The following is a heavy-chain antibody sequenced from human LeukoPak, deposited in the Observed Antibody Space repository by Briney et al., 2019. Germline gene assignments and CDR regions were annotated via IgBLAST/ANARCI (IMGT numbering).Heavy chain of an antibody. J-gene: IGHJ4*02. Sequence: GGSLRLSCAASGFTFSDYYMSWIRQAPGKGLEWVSYISGSSSYTNYADSVKGRFTISRDNAKKSLYLQMNSLRAEDTAVYYCARDRTVAAIHYFGYWGQGTLVTVSS. CDR1: GFTFSDYY. V-gene: IGHV3-11*06. D-gene: IGHD2-15*01. CDR3: ARDRTVAAIHYFGY. CDR2: ISGSSSYT.